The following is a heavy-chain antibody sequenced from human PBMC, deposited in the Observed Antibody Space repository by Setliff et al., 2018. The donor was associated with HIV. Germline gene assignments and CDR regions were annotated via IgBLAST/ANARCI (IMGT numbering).Heavy chain of an antibody. J-gene: IGHJ4*02. CDR2: LFPGGSP. V-gene: IGHV4-61*09. CDR1: GDSINSGSYY. CDR3: AGHRGNSYGPYDY. D-gene: IGHD5-18*01. Sequence: SETLSLTCTVSGDSINSGSYYWTWIRQPAGKGLEWIGHLFPGGSPNYNPSLKSRVTISVDTSQNQFSLKLSSVTAADTAVYYCAGHRGNSYGPYDYWGQGTLVTVSS.